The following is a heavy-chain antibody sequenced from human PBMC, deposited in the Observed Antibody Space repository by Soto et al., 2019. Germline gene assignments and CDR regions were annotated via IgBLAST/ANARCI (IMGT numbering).Heavy chain of an antibody. CDR3: ARGYGSGSYQRYYFGY. J-gene: IGHJ4*02. V-gene: IGHV4-59*01. Sequence: PSETLSLTCSVSGGSISSYYWSWIRQPPGKGLEWIGYIYYSGSTDYNPSLKSRVTISVDTSKNQFSLRLISVTAADTAVYYCARGYGSGSYQRYYFGYWGQGALVTVSS. CDR2: IYYSGST. D-gene: IGHD3-10*01. CDR1: GGSISSYY.